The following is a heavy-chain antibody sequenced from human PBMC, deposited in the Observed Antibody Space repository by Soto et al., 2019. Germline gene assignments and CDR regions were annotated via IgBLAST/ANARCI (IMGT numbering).Heavy chain of an antibody. CDR3: ASAYDFWSGLLL. CDR2: IKQDGSEK. J-gene: IGHJ4*02. D-gene: IGHD3-3*01. CDR1: GFTFSNYW. V-gene: IGHV3-7*03. Sequence: GGSLRLSCAASGFTFSNYWMSWVRQAPGKGLEWVANIKQDGSEKYYVDSVKGRFTISRDNAKNSLYLQMNSLRAEDTAVYYCASAYDFWSGLLLWGQGTLVTVSS.